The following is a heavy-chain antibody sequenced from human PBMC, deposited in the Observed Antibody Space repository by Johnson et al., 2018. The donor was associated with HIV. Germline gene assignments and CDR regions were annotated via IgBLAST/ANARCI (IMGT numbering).Heavy chain of an antibody. J-gene: IGHJ3*02. CDR1: GFTFSSYD. V-gene: IGHV3-13*01. CDR2: IGTAGDT. CDR3: ARGMTTVTNHDAFDI. D-gene: IGHD4-17*01. Sequence: VQLVESGGGLVQPGGSLRLSCAASGFTFSSYDMHWVRQATGKGLEWVSAIGTAGDTYYPGSVKGRFTISRENAKNTLYLQMNSLRAEDTAVYYCARGMTTVTNHDAFDIWGQGTMVTVSS.